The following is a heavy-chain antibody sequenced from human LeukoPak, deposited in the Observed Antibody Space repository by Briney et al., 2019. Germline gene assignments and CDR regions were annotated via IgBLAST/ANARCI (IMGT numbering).Heavy chain of an antibody. CDR2: ISSSSSYI. V-gene: IGHV3-21*01. CDR1: GFTFSSYS. J-gene: IGHJ4*02. CDR3: AKDGGGIQHRGY. Sequence: GGSLRLSRAASGFTFSSYSMNWVRQAPGKGLEWVSSISSSSSYIYYADSVKGRFTISRDNAKNSLYLQMNSLRAEDTAVYYCAKDGGGIQHRGYWGQGTLVTVSS.